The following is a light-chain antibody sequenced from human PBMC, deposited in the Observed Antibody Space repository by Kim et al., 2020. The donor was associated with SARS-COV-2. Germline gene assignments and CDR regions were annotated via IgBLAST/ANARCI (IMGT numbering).Light chain of an antibody. CDR3: CSYTGSNTYV. Sequence: GQSVPISCAGTSSDVGGYNSVSWYQQYPGKAPNLMIYEVTKRPSGVPDRFSGSKSGNTASLTVSGLRAEDEADYYCCSYTGSNTYVFGTGTKVTVL. CDR1: SSDVGGYNS. V-gene: IGLV2-11*01. J-gene: IGLJ1*01. CDR2: EVT.